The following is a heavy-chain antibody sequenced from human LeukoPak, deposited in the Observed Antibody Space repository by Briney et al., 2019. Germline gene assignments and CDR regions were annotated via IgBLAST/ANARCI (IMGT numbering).Heavy chain of an antibody. Sequence: GGSLRLSCAASGFTFDDYAMHWVRQAPGKGLEWVSGISWNSGSIGYADSVKGRFTISRDNSKNTLYLQMNSLRAEDTAVYYCAKDKFGSGWYFDYWGQGTLVTVSS. CDR3: AKDKFGSGWYFDY. D-gene: IGHD6-19*01. CDR1: GFTFDDYA. CDR2: ISWNSGSI. V-gene: IGHV3-9*01. J-gene: IGHJ4*02.